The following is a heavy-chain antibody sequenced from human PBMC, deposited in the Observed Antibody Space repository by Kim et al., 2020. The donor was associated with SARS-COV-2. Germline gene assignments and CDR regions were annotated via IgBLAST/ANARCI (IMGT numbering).Heavy chain of an antibody. CDR2: IYYSGST. CDR1: GGSISSSSYY. V-gene: IGHV4-39*01. J-gene: IGHJ4*02. CDR3: ARRSGYCSSTSCYTRFDY. D-gene: IGHD2-2*02. Sequence: SETLSLTCTVSGGSISSSSYYWGWIRQPPGKGLEWIGSIYYSGSTYYNPSLKSRVTISVDTSKNQFSLKLSSVTAADTAVYYCARRSGYCSSTSCYTRFDYWGQGTLVTVSS.